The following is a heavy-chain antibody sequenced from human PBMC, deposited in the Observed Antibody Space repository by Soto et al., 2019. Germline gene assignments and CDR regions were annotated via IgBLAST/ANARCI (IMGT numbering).Heavy chain of an antibody. CDR2: IIPIFGTA. CDR1: GGTFSSYA. Sequence: GASVKVSCKASGGTFSSYAISWVRQAPGQGLEWMGGIIPIFGTANYAQKFQGRVTITADESTSTAYMGLSSLRSEDTAVYYCAIRIAVADYWYFDLWGRGTLVTVSS. D-gene: IGHD6-19*01. CDR3: AIRIAVADYWYFDL. V-gene: IGHV1-69*13. J-gene: IGHJ2*01.